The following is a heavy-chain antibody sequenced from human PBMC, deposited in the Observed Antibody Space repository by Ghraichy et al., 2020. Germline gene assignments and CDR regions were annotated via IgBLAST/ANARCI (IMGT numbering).Heavy chain of an antibody. CDR3: ARYSGYDYFDY. D-gene: IGHD5-12*01. Sequence: GGSLRLSCAASGFTFSSYAMHWVRQAPGKGLEYVSAISSNGGSTYYANSVKGRFTISRDNSKNTLYLQMGSLGAEDMAVYYCARYSGYDYFDYWGQGTLVTVSS. V-gene: IGHV3-64*01. CDR1: GFTFSSYA. CDR2: ISSNGGST. J-gene: IGHJ4*02.